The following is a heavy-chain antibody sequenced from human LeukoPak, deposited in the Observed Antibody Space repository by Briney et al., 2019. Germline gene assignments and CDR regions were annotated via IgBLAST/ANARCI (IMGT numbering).Heavy chain of an antibody. CDR2: INPNSGCT. D-gene: IGHD2-2*01. J-gene: IGHJ3*02. V-gene: IGHV1-2*02. CDR1: GYTFTAYY. CDR3: ARVLRYCSSSSCQGPKDAFDI. Sequence: ASVKVSCKASGYTFTAYYMHWVRQAPGQGLEWMGWINPNSGCTDYAQKFQGRVTMTRDTSISTAYMELSRVRSDDTAVYYCARVLRYCSSSSCQGPKDAFDIWGQGTMVTVSS.